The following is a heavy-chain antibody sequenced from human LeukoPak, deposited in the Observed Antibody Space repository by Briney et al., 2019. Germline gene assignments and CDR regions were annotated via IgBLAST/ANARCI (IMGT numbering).Heavy chain of an antibody. CDR2: INHSGST. Sequence: PSETLSLTCAVYGGSFSGYYWSWIRQPPGKGLEWIGEINHSGSTNYNPSLKSRVTISVDTSKNQFSLKLSSVTAADTAVYYCAGGLDHYYDSSGYPGPQDYWGQGTLVTVSS. CDR1: GGSFSGYY. J-gene: IGHJ4*02. CDR3: AGGLDHYYDSSGYPGPQDY. V-gene: IGHV4-34*01. D-gene: IGHD3-22*01.